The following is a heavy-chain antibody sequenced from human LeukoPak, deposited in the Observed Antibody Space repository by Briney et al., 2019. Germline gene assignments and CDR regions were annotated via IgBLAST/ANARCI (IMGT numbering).Heavy chain of an antibody. Sequence: PGGSLRLSCAASGFTFSSYEMNWVRQAPGKGLEWVSYISSSGSTIYYADSVKGRFTISRDNAKNSLYLQMNSLRAEDTAIYYCARDLWAARNPEPLDYFDYWGQGTLVTVSS. D-gene: IGHD6-6*01. CDR3: ARDLWAARNPEPLDYFDY. CDR2: ISSSGSTI. V-gene: IGHV3-48*03. CDR1: GFTFSSYE. J-gene: IGHJ4*02.